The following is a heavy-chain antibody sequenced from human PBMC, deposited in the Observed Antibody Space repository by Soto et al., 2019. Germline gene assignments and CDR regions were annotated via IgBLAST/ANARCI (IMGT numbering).Heavy chain of an antibody. CDR1: GYSFTDYH. D-gene: IGHD2-8*01. CDR3: ARGDSTDWSNGVCSFFYNHDMDV. V-gene: IGHV1-2*04. Sequence: ASVKVSCKASGYSFTDYHIHWVRQAPGQGLEWLGRINPKSGGTSTAQKFQGWVTMTTDTSLSTASMELTRLTSDDTAIYYCARGDSTDWSNGVCSFFYNHDMDVWGEGTTVTVSS. J-gene: IGHJ6*04. CDR2: INPKSGGT.